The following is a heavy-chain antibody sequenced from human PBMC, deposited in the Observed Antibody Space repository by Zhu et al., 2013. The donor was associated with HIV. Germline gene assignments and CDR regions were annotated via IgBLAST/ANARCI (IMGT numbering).Heavy chain of an antibody. D-gene: IGHD2-15*01. V-gene: IGHV1-69*01. CDR2: IIPIFGTA. CDR1: GGTFSSYA. Sequence: QVQLVQSGAEVKKPGSSVKVSCKASGGTFSSYAISWVRQAPGQGLEWMGGIIPIFGTANYAQKFQGRVTITADESTSTAYMELSSLRSEDAAVYYCARGRIVVVVAATDGAFDIWGQRGKWXPVSS. CDR3: ARGRIVVVVAATDGAFDI. J-gene: IGHJ3*02.